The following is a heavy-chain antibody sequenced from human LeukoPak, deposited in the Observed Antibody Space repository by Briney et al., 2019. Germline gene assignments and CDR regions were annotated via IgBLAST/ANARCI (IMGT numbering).Heavy chain of an antibody. CDR2: ISSSSSYI. Sequence: GGSLRLSCAASGFTFSSYSMNWVRQAPGKGLEWVSSISSSSSYIYYADSVKGRFTISRDNARNSLYLQMNSLRAEDTAVYYCARLVWSGSYYFDYWGQGTLVTVSS. D-gene: IGHD1-26*01. CDR3: ARLVWSGSYYFDY. J-gene: IGHJ4*02. CDR1: GFTFSSYS. V-gene: IGHV3-21*01.